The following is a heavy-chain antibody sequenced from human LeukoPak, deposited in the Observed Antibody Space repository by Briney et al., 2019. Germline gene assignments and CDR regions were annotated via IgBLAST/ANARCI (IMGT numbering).Heavy chain of an antibody. D-gene: IGHD2-2*01. CDR1: GYTFTNYA. Sequence: SVKVSCKASGYTFTNYAMNWVRQAPGQGLEWMGGIIPIFFTSNYAQKFQGRVTITTDESTSTAYMELSSQRSEDTAVYYCARGVLPAAELNWFDPWGQGTLVTVSS. CDR3: ARGVLPAAELNWFDP. V-gene: IGHV1-69*05. CDR2: IIPIFFTS. J-gene: IGHJ5*02.